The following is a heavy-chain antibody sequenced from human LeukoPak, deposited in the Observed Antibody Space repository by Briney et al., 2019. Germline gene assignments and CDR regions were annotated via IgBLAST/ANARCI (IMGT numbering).Heavy chain of an antibody. CDR3: AREGLWVGPDSGKTRHPYWEI. V-gene: IGHV3-7*04. CDR1: GFAFGIFA. CDR2: IKQDGSDK. D-gene: IGHD2-21*01. J-gene: IGHJ3*02. Sequence: GGSLRLSCKASGFAFGIFAMSWVRQAPGKGLQWVANIKQDGSDKYYVDSVKGRFTISGDNAKNSLNLQMSSLRAEDTAVYYCAREGLWVGPDSGKTRHPYWEIWGQGTMVTVSS.